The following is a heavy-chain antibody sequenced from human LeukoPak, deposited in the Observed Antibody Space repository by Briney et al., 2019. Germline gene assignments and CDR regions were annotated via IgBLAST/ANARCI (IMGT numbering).Heavy chain of an antibody. CDR3: AKGILRFLEWCFDY. Sequence: GGSLRLSCAASGITVSTNFMSWVRQAPGKGLEWVSMIYADGTTHYTDSVKGRFTISRDNSKTTLYLQMNSLRVEDTAVYYCAKGILRFLEWCFDYWGQGTLVTVSS. D-gene: IGHD3-3*01. J-gene: IGHJ4*02. CDR1: GITVSTNF. CDR2: IYADGTT. V-gene: IGHV3-66*02.